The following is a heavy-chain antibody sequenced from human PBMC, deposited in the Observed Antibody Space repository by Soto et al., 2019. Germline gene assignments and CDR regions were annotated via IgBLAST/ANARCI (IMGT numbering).Heavy chain of an antibody. V-gene: IGHV5-51*01. CDR1: GYSFTSYW. J-gene: IGHJ6*02. D-gene: IGHD3-10*01. CDR2: IYPGDSDT. Sequence: PGESLKISCKGSGYSFTSYWIGWVRQMPGKGLEWMGIIYPGDSDTRYSPSFQGQVTISADKSISTAYLQWSSLKASDTAMYYCARYSITMVRGGNKGGPYYYYYGMDVWGQGTTVTVSS. CDR3: ARYSITMVRGGNKGGPYYYYYGMDV.